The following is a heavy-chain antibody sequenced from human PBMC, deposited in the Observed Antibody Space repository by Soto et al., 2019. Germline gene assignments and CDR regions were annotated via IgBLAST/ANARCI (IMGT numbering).Heavy chain of an antibody. Sequence: SETLSLTCAVYGGSFSGHYWSWIRQPPGKGLEWIGEISHSGSTTYNPSLESRVAISVDTSMNQFSLKLNSVTAADTAVYYCARGPSRLLMGDSFAWGQGTLVTVS. CDR3: ARGPSRLLMGDSFA. V-gene: IGHV4-34*01. J-gene: IGHJ5*02. D-gene: IGHD2-8*01. CDR2: ISHSGST. CDR1: GGSFSGHY.